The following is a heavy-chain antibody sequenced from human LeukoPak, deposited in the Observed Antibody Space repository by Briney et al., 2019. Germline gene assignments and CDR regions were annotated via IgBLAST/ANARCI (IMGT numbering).Heavy chain of an antibody. CDR2: INPSGGST. J-gene: IGHJ4*02. CDR1: GYTFTRYS. CDR3: ARDLRVRHYYDSSGHSSVY. V-gene: IGHV1-46*01. D-gene: IGHD3-22*01. Sequence: ASVKVSCKASGYTFTRYSLHWVRQAPGQGLEWMGLINPSGGSTTYSQKFQGRVTMTRDTSTSTVYMELSSLRSEDTAVYYCARDLRVRHYYDSSGHSSVYWGQGTLVTVSS.